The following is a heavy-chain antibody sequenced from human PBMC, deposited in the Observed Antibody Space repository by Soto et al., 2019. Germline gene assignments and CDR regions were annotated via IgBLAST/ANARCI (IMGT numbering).Heavy chain of an antibody. J-gene: IGHJ6*02. V-gene: IGHV1-69*12. CDR2: IIPIFGTA. CDR1: GGTFSSYA. CDR3: ARGDYYGSGISLETRVWYYYGMDV. D-gene: IGHD3-10*01. Sequence: QVQLVQSGAEVKKPGSSVKVSCKASGGTFSSYAISWVRQAPGQGLEWMGGIIPIFGTANYTQKFQGRVTITADESTSTAYMELSSLRSEDTAVYYCARGDYYGSGISLETRVWYYYGMDVWGQGTTVTVSS.